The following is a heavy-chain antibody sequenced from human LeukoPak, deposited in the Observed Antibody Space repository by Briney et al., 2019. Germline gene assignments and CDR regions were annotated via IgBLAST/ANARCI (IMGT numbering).Heavy chain of an antibody. V-gene: IGHV1-18*01. Sequence: GASVKVSCKASGYTFTSYGISWVRQAPGQGLEWMGWISAYNGNTNYAQKLQGRVTMTEDTSTDTAYMELSSLRSEDTAVYYCATRGSYIAAAGPKNFDYWGQGTLVTVSS. D-gene: IGHD6-13*01. CDR1: GYTFTSYG. CDR3: ATRGSYIAAAGPKNFDY. J-gene: IGHJ4*02. CDR2: ISAYNGNT.